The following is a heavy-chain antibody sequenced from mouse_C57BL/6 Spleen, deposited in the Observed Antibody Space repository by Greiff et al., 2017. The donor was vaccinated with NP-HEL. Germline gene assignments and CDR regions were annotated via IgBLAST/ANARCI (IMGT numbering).Heavy chain of an antibody. CDR3: ARLDDLTGFDY. CDR1: GYTFTSYG. CDR2: IYPRSGNT. V-gene: IGHV1-81*01. Sequence: VQLQESGAELARPGASVKLSCKASGYTFTSYGISWVKQRTGQGLEWIGEIYPRSGNTYYNEKFKGKATLTADKSSSTAYMELRSLTSEDSAVYFCARLDDLTGFDYWGQGTTLTVSS. J-gene: IGHJ2*01.